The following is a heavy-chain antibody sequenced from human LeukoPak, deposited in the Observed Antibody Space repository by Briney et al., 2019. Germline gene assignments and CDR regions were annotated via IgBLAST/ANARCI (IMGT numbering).Heavy chain of an antibody. D-gene: IGHD1-26*01. Sequence: ASVKVSSKVSGYTFTELSIHWVRRAPGKGLEWMGGFDREDDEIMYARKFQGRVTVTEDTSTDTAVMELRSLKSEDTAVYYCATAPLVGVPTFLDSWGQGTLVTVSS. CDR1: GYTFTELS. J-gene: IGHJ4*02. CDR3: ATAPLVGVPTFLDS. CDR2: FDREDDEI. V-gene: IGHV1-24*01.